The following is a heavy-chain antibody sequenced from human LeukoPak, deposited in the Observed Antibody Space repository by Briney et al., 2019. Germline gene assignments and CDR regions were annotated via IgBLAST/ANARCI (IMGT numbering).Heavy chain of an antibody. CDR1: GGSISSYY. CDR2: IYYSGST. CDR3: ARTYDHSVLGAFDI. D-gene: IGHD3-22*01. V-gene: IGHV4-59*08. J-gene: IGHJ3*02. Sequence: PSETLSLTCTVSGGSISSYYWSWIRQPPGKGLEWIGYIYYSGSTNYNPSLKSRVTISVDTSKNQFSLKLSSVTAADTAVYYCARTYDHSVLGAFDIWGQGTMVTVSS.